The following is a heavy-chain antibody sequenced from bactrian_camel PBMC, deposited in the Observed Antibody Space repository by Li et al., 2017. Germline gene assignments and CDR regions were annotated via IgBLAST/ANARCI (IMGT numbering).Heavy chain of an antibody. Sequence: VQLVESGGGSAQAGGSLSLSCTASGLTLDAKDRGWYRQTPGNECELVPIITRHGTTDYADSVKGRFTVSRDNAKNTVYLHMNSLKPEVTAVYLCARMLPRTKPFIPPEAQGTQVTVS. CDR1: GLTLDAKD. V-gene: IGHV3S53*01. D-gene: IGHD2*01. CDR2: ITRHGTT. J-gene: IGHJ4*01.